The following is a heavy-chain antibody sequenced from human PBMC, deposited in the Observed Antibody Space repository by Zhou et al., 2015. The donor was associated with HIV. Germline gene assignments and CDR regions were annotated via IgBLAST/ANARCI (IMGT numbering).Heavy chain of an antibody. Sequence: QVQLEQSGAEVKKPGSSVKVSCKVSGGTFSTNGITWVRQAPGQGLEWMGGIIPIFGTTKYAQKFRGKVTITADKSTNTAYMELSSLRSGDTAVYYCARGYCSSTSCYLGVTKHYYFGMDVWGQGTTVTVSS. CDR1: GGTFSTNG. CDR2: IIPIFGTT. D-gene: IGHD2-2*01. V-gene: IGHV1-69*06. CDR3: ARGYCSSTSCYLGVTKHYYFGMDV. J-gene: IGHJ6*02.